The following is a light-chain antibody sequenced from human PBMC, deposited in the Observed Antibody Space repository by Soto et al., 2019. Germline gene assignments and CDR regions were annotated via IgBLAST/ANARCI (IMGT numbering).Light chain of an antibody. J-gene: IGKJ3*01. Sequence: DIQMTQSPSSLSASVGDRVTITCRASEAISNYLARYEQKPGKVLKLLIYDASTLQSGVASRFSGGGSGTDFTLTISGLQPEDDATYYCQKYNSVPLTFGPGTKVNIK. V-gene: IGKV1-27*01. CDR2: DAS. CDR3: QKYNSVPLT. CDR1: EAISNY.